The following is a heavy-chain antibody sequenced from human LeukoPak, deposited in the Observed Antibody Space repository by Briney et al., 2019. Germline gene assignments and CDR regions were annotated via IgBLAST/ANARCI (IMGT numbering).Heavy chain of an antibody. CDR3: ARGDQRYYYDSSGYYSY. V-gene: IGHV1-2*06. J-gene: IGHJ4*02. CDR2: INPNSGGT. Sequence: ASVKVSCKASGYTFTGYYMHWVRQAPGHGLEWMGRINPNSGGTNYAQKFQGRVTMTRDTSISTAYMELSRLRSDDTAVYYCARGDQRYYYDSSGYYSYWGQGTLVTVSS. CDR1: GYTFTGYY. D-gene: IGHD3-22*01.